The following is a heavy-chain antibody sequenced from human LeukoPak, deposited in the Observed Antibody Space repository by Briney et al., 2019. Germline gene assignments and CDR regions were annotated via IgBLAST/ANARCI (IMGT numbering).Heavy chain of an antibody. V-gene: IGHV5-51*01. D-gene: IGHD3-22*01. CDR1: GYSFTSYW. Sequence: PGESLKISCKGSGYSFTSYWIGWVRQMPGKGLEWMGIIYPGDSDTRYSPSFQGQVTISADKSISTAYLQWSSLKTSDTAMYYCATCRGYDSSGYPHWFDPWGQGTLVTVSS. CDR3: ATCRGYDSSGYPHWFDP. J-gene: IGHJ5*02. CDR2: IYPGDSDT.